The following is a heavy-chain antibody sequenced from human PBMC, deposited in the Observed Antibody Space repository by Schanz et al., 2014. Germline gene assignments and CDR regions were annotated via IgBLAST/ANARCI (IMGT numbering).Heavy chain of an antibody. J-gene: IGHJ4*02. V-gene: IGHV3-7*03. CDR3: AKVAPAATYLDS. CDR1: GFAFSSNW. Sequence: EVQLVESGGGLVQPGGSLRLSCAGSGFAFSSNWMNWVRQAPGKGLEWVANIKEDGSEKYYVDSVKGRFTISRDNAKNSLYLQMNSLSAEDTAVYYCAKVAPAATYLDSWGLGTLVTVSS. D-gene: IGHD2-2*01. CDR2: IKEDGSEK.